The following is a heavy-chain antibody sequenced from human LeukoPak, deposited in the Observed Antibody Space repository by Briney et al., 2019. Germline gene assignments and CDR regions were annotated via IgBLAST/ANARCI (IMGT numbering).Heavy chain of an antibody. CDR1: GFTVSSNY. Sequence: GGSLRLSCAASGFTVSSNYMSWVRQAPGKGLEWVSVIYSGGSTYYADSVKGRFTISRDNSKNTLFLQVSSLKAEDTAVYYCARDSLVVAATGSYMDVWGQGTTVTVSS. D-gene: IGHD2-15*01. V-gene: IGHV3-66*02. CDR2: IYSGGST. CDR3: ARDSLVVAATGSYMDV. J-gene: IGHJ6*01.